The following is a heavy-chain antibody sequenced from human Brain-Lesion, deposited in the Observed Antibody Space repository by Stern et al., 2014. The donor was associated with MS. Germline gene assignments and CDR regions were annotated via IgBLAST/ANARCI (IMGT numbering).Heavy chain of an antibody. V-gene: IGHV4-39*07. CDR2: IYYSGTT. CDR1: GGSISRSTYY. Sequence: VQLVESGPGLVKPSETLSLTCSVSGGSISRSTYYWGWIRQPPGKGLEWIGSIYYSGTTYYNPSLKSRVSISLDTSKNQFSLRLSSVTAADTAVYYCARDWSGSSIHLAPAYGGHIRFDPWGQGTLVTVSS. CDR3: ARDWSGSSIHLAPAYGGHIRFDP. J-gene: IGHJ5*02. D-gene: IGHD5-18*01.